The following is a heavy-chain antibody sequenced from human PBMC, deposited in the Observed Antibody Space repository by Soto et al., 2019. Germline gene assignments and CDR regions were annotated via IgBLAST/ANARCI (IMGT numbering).Heavy chain of an antibody. D-gene: IGHD3-16*02. CDR2: INWDNGSR. CDR3: VRGQDHTILGNYRFEH. Sequence: EVQLVESGGDLVQPGRSLKLSCAGSGFIFEDFALHWFRQAPGRGLEWVSGINWDNGSRIYAASVKGRFTIYRDNTKKSLSLQMNSLRPEDTALYYCVRGQDHTILGNYRFEHWGQGSQVTVSA. CDR1: GFIFEDFA. V-gene: IGHV3-9*01. J-gene: IGHJ4*02.